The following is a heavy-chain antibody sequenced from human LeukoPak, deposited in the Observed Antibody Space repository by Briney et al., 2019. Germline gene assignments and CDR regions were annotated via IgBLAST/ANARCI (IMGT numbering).Heavy chain of an antibody. J-gene: IGHJ4*02. CDR2: IYYTGSG. D-gene: IGHD6-19*01. CDR1: GGSVSSYY. Sequence: SETLSLTCTVSGGSVSSYYWSWIRQPPGKGLEWIGYIYYTGSGNNSPSLKSRVTMSVDTSKNQFSLRLNSVTAADTAVYYCARSTYTSGRIDYWGQGTLVTVSS. CDR3: ARSTYTSGRIDY. V-gene: IGHV4-59*02.